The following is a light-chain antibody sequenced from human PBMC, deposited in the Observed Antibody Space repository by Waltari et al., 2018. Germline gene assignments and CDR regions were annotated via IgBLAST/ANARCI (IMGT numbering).Light chain of an antibody. CDR1: SSDVGGYNY. J-gene: IGLJ3*02. Sequence: QSALTQPASVSGSPGQSITISCTGTSSDVGGYNYVSWYQQHPGKVPKLLIFDVSNRPAGVSNRFSGSKSGNTASLTISCLQAEDESDYYCCSFTGRSTWVFGGGTKVTVL. CDR2: DVS. V-gene: IGLV2-14*01. CDR3: CSFTGRSTWV.